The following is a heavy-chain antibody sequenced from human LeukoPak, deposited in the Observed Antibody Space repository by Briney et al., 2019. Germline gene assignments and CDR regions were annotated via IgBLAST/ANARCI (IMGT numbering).Heavy chain of an antibody. V-gene: IGHV3-74*01. CDR2: INSDASDT. CDR1: GFTFSRHW. CDR3: ARICSSTDCLIPD. Sequence: GGSLRLSCAASGFTFSRHWMHWVRQAPGKGLVWISRINSDASDTNYADFVKGRFTISRDNAKNTVYLQIYSLRDEDTAVYYCARICSSTDCLIPDWGQGTLVTVSS. J-gene: IGHJ4*02. D-gene: IGHD2-2*01.